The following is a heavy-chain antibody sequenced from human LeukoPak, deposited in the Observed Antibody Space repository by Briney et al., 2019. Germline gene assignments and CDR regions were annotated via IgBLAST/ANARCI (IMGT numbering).Heavy chain of an antibody. V-gene: IGHV1-69*06. CDR2: IIPIFGTA. CDR1: GSTFSSYA. J-gene: IGHJ3*02. Sequence: ASVKVSCKASGSTFSSYAISWVRQAPGQGLEWMGGIIPIFGTANYAQKFQGRVTITADKSTSTAYMELSSLRSEDTAVYYCARAGGTMIVVLTYNDAFDIWGQGTMVTVSS. D-gene: IGHD3-22*01. CDR3: ARAGGTMIVVLTYNDAFDI.